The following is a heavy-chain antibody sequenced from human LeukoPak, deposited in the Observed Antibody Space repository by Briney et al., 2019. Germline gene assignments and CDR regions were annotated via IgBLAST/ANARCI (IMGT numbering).Heavy chain of an antibody. CDR3: ARTPFGVVISDAFDI. J-gene: IGHJ3*02. CDR2: IYTSGST. CDR1: GGSISSGSYY. Sequence: SETLSLACTVSGGSISSGSYYWSWIRQPAEKGPEWIGRIYTSGSTNYNPSLKSRVTISVDTSKNQFSLKLSSVTAADTAVYYCARTPFGVVISDAFDIWGQGTMVTVSS. V-gene: IGHV4-61*02. D-gene: IGHD3-3*01.